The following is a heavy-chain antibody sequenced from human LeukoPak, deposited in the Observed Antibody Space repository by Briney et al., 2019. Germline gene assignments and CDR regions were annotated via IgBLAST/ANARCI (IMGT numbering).Heavy chain of an antibody. CDR3: ARDPPAAGSTEFDF. CDR2: IHPKSGNT. Sequence: ASVKVSCKASGDTFGNYAINWVRQAPGQGLEWMGSIHPKSGNTKYAQKFQGRVTVTRDTSISSTYMELIRLTSDDTAVYYCARDPPAAGSTEFDFWGQGTLVTVSS. V-gene: IGHV1-2*02. D-gene: IGHD6-13*01. J-gene: IGHJ4*02. CDR1: GDTFGNYA.